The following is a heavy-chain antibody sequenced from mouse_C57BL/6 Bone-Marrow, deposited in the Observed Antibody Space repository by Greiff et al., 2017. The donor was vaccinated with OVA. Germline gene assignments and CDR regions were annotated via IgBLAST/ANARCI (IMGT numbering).Heavy chain of an antibody. V-gene: IGHV3-6*01. CDR1: GYSITSCYY. Sequence: EVHLVESGPGLVKPSPSLSLTCSVSGYSITSCYYWNWIRQPPGNKLELMGHISYDGSTNYNPSLKNRIPITRDTSKNQFFLKLNSVTTEDTAAYYCARQDYVLYWCFDVWGKGTTVTVSS. J-gene: IGHJ1*03. CDR3: ARQDYVLYWCFDV. D-gene: IGHD2-4*01. CDR2: ISYDGST.